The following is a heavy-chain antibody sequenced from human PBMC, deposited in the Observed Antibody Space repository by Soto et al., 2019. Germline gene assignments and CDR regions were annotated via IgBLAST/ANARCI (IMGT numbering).Heavy chain of an antibody. CDR3: AKDEGAAVESPGD. V-gene: IGHV3-43*01. CDR2: INWDGRIA. D-gene: IGHD6-13*01. CDR1: GFIFDDFT. Sequence: GGSLRLSCAASGFIFDDFTMHWVRLVPGKGLQWVSYINWDGRIAMYADSVKGRFTISRDNTNNHLYLQMNSLRADDTALYYCAKDEGAAVESPGDWGHGTLVTVSS. J-gene: IGHJ4*01.